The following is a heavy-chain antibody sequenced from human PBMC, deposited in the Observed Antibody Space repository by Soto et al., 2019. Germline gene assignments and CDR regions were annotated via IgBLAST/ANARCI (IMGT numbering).Heavy chain of an antibody. V-gene: IGHV1-18*01. Sequence: QVQLMQSGAEVKKPGASVKVSCKASGYSFTSYAISWVRQAPGQGLEWMGWISAYNGNTNYAQKLQGRVTMTTDTSTSTAYMELRSLRSDDTAVYYCGKDNRGYTAYCYSDLWGRGTLVIVSS. CDR2: ISAYNGNT. CDR1: GYSFTSYA. CDR3: GKDNRGYTAYCYSDL. J-gene: IGHJ2*01. D-gene: IGHD3-22*01.